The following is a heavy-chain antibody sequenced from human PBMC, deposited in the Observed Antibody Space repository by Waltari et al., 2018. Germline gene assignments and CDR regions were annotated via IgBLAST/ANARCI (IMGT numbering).Heavy chain of an antibody. Sequence: QVQLQESGPGLVKPSGTLSLTCAVSGGSISSSNWWSWVRQPPGKGLEWIGEIDHRGSTNYNPPLKSRVTISVGKSKNQFSLKLSSGTAADTAVYYCARVGGYYLYYFDYWGQGTLVTVSS. D-gene: IGHD3-22*01. V-gene: IGHV4-4*02. J-gene: IGHJ4*02. CDR2: IDHRGST. CDR3: ARVGGYYLYYFDY. CDR1: GGSISSSNW.